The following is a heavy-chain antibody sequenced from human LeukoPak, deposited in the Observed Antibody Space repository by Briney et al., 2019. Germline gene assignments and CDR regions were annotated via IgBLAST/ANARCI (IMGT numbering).Heavy chain of an antibody. CDR1: GFTFSSYA. CDR2: ISGSGGST. V-gene: IGHV3-23*01. CDR3: AKTGAITIFGVESSPYYYYGMDV. D-gene: IGHD3-3*01. J-gene: IGHJ6*02. Sequence: GGSLRLSCAASGFTFSSYAMSWVRQAPGKGLEWVSAISGSGGSTYYADSVKGRFTISGDNSKYTLYLQMNSLRAEDTAVYYCAKTGAITIFGVESSPYYYYGMDVWGQGTTVTVSS.